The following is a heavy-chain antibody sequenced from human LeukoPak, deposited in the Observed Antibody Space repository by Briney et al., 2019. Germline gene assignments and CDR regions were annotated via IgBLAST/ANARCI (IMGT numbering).Heavy chain of an antibody. D-gene: IGHD5-18*01. Sequence: SETLSLTCAVYGGSFSGYYWSWIRQPPGKGLEWIGEINHSGSTNYNPSLKSRVTISVDTSKNQFSLKLSSVTAADTAVYYCARGLLFRGYRFDPWGQGTLVTVSS. CDR2: INHSGST. CDR1: GGSFSGYY. V-gene: IGHV4-34*01. J-gene: IGHJ5*02. CDR3: ARGLLFRGYRFDP.